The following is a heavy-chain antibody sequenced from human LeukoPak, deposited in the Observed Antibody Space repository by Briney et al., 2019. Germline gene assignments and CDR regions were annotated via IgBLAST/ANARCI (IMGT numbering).Heavy chain of an antibody. CDR1: GFTFSTYA. CDR3: AKKRPAVYAFDI. V-gene: IGHV3-23*01. CDR2: ISGSGDTP. D-gene: IGHD2-8*01. J-gene: IGHJ3*02. Sequence: GGSLRLSCAASGFTFSTYAMTWVRQAPGKGLERVSFISGSGDTPYNADSVKGRFSISRDNSKNTLYLQVNSLRVEDAAVYYCAKKRPAVYAFDIWGQGTMVTVSS.